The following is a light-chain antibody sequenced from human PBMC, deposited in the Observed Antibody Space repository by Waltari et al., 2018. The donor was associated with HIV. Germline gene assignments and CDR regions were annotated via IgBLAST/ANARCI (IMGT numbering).Light chain of an antibody. Sequence: DIQMTQSPSSLSASVGDRVTITCQASQGINNFLNLYQQTTGNAPKLLIFDASNLETGVPSRFIGSGSGTNLTFTITSLQPEDFATYFCQQYESLPTFGGGTKVEMK. CDR1: QGINNF. CDR3: QQYESLPT. CDR2: DAS. J-gene: IGKJ4*01. V-gene: IGKV1-33*01.